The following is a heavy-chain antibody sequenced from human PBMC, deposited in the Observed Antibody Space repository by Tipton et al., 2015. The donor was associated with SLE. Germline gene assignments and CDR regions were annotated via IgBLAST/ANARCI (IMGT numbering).Heavy chain of an antibody. J-gene: IGHJ5*02. CDR2: IYHSGST. CDR3: ARTSHYYDSSGYEWFGP. V-gene: IGHV4-59*11. Sequence: TLSLTCTVSGGSISGHYWSWIRQTPGKGLEWIAYIYHSGSTNYNPSLRSRVTISVDTSKNQFSLNLISVTAADTAVYYCARTSHYYDSSGYEWFGPWGQGTLVTVSS. D-gene: IGHD3-22*01. CDR1: GGSISGHY.